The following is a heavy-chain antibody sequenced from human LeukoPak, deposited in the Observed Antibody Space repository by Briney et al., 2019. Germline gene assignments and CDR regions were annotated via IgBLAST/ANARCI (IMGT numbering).Heavy chain of an antibody. J-gene: IGHJ4*02. Sequence: GGSLRLSCAASGFALSRYGMHWVRQAPGKGLEWVAVIWDDGSNQKYADSVKGRFTISRDNSKNTLYLQMNSLRAEDTAVYYCARGRGSSWYFDYWGQGTLVTVSS. V-gene: IGHV3-33*01. CDR2: IWDDGSNQ. CDR1: GFALSRYG. D-gene: IGHD6-13*01. CDR3: ARGRGSSWYFDY.